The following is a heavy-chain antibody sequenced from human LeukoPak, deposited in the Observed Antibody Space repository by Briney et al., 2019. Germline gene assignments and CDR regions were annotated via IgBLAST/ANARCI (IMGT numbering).Heavy chain of an antibody. D-gene: IGHD3-9*01. J-gene: IGHJ3*02. CDR1: GYTFTGYY. CDR3: ARDRGILTGYYAFDI. V-gene: IGHV1-2*02. Sequence: GASVKVSCMASGYTFTGYYMNWVRQAPGPGLEWLGWINPNSGGTNYAQKFQGRVTMTRDTSISTAYMQLSRLRSDDTAVYYCARDRGILTGYYAFDIWGQGTMVTVSS. CDR2: INPNSGGT.